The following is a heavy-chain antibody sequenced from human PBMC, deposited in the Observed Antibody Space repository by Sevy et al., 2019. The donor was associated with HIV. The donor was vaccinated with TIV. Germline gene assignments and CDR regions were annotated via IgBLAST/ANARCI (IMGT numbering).Heavy chain of an antibody. CDR3: AKGLRNGGIAARPDLDY. D-gene: IGHD6-6*01. CDR2: ISGSGGST. V-gene: IGHV3-23*01. Sequence: LSLTCAASGFTFSSYAMSWVRQAPGKGLEWVSAISGSGGSTYSADSVKGRFTISRDNSKNTLYLQMNSLRAEDTAVYYCAKGLRNGGIAARPDLDYWGPGTLVTVSS. CDR1: GFTFSSYA. J-gene: IGHJ4*02.